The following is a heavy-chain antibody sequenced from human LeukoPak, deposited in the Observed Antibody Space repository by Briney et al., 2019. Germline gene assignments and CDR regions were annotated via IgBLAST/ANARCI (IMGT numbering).Heavy chain of an antibody. V-gene: IGHV1-2*04. CDR1: GYTFTGYY. J-gene: IGHJ5*02. CDR3: ARGAAAMKNWFDP. CDR2: INPNSGGT. D-gene: IGHD2-2*01. Sequence: GASVKVSCKASGYTFTGYYMHWVRQAPGQGLEWMGWINPNSGGTNYAQKFQGWVTMTRDTSISTAYMELSRLRSDDTAVYYCARGAAAMKNWFDPWGQGILVTVSS.